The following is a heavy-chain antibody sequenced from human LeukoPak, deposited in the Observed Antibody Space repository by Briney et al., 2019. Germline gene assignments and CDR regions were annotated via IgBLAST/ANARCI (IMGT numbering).Heavy chain of an antibody. CDR3: ARQIGYGDYAFDY. D-gene: IGHD4-17*01. Sequence: GGSLRLSCAASGFTFSSYGMHWVRQAPGKGLEWVAVISYDGSNKYYADSVKGRSTISRDNAKNSLYLQMNSLRAEDTAVYYCARQIGYGDYAFDYWGQGTLVTVSS. J-gene: IGHJ4*02. CDR1: GFTFSSYG. CDR2: ISYDGSNK. V-gene: IGHV3-30*03.